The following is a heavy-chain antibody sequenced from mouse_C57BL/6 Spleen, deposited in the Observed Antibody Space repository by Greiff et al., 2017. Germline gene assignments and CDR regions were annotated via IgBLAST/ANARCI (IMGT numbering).Heavy chain of an antibody. J-gene: IGHJ3*01. CDR2: IDPENGAT. Sequence: VQLQQSGAELVRPGASVKLSCTASGFTIKDDYMHWVKQRPEQGLEWIGWIDPENGATEYASKFQGKATITADTSSNTAYLQLGSLTSEDTAVYYCTTLGLRGFAYWGQGTLVTVSA. D-gene: IGHD3-1*01. V-gene: IGHV14-4*01. CDR1: GFTIKDDY. CDR3: TTLGLRGFAY.